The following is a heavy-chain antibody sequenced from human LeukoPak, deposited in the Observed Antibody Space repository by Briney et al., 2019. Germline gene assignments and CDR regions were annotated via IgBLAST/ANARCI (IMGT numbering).Heavy chain of an antibody. J-gene: IGHJ4*02. CDR2: INYSGST. CDR1: GVSLSGYH. D-gene: IGHD2-8*01. CDR3: ARVSGVWGPGYFDY. Sequence: SETLSLTCAVYGVSLSGYHWSWIRQPPGKGLEWIGEINYSGSTNYNPPLKSRVTLSLDTSKNQFSLKLNSVTAADTAVYYCARVSGVWGPGYFDYWGQGTLVTVSS. V-gene: IGHV4-34*01.